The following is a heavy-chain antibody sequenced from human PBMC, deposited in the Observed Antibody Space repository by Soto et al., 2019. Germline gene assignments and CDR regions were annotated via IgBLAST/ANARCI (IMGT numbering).Heavy chain of an antibody. CDR3: ARRIAVAGTNYGMDV. D-gene: IGHD6-19*01. J-gene: IGHJ6*02. V-gene: IGHV5-51*01. Sequence: PGESLKISCKGSGYSFTSYWIGWVRQMPGKGLEWMGIIYPGDSDTRYSPSFQGQVTISADKSISTAYLQWSSLKASDTAMYYCARRIAVAGTNYGMDVWGQGTTVTVSS. CDR1: GYSFTSYW. CDR2: IYPGDSDT.